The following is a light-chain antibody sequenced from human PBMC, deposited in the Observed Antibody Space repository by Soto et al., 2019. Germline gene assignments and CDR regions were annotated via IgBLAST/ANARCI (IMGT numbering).Light chain of an antibody. CDR1: QSVSSN. CDR3: QQYGSSPTT. Sequence: EIVMTQSPATLSVSPGLRATLSCRASQSVSSNLAWYQQKSGQAPRLLIFGASSRATGIPDRFSGSGSGTDFTLTISRLEPEDFAVYYCQQYGSSPTTFGQGTRLEIK. V-gene: IGKV3-20*01. CDR2: GAS. J-gene: IGKJ5*01.